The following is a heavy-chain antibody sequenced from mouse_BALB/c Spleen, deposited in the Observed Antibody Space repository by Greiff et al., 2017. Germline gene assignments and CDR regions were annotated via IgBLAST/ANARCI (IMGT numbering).Heavy chain of an antibody. V-gene: IGHV1-4*02. CDR2: INPSSGYT. D-gene: IGHD2-3*01. CDR3: AIYDGFDY. CDR1: GYTFTSYT. J-gene: IGHJ2*01. Sequence: QVQLKESAAELARPGASVKMSCKASGYTFTSYTMHWVKQRPGQGLEWIGYINPSSGYTEYNQKFKDKTTLTADKSSSTAYMQLSSLTSEDSAVYYCAIYDGFDYWGQGTTLTVSS.